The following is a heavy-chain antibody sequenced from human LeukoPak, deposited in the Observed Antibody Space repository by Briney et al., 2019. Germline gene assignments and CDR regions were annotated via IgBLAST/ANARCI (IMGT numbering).Heavy chain of an antibody. CDR2: IKQDGSQK. Sequence: GGSLRLSCVASGFTFTNYWMNWVRQAPGKGLEWVASIKQDGSQKSYVDSVKGRFTISRDNAKNSLSLQMDSLRGEDTAVYYCAGAKKGYSYGRSAFDIWGQGTMVTVSS. CDR1: GFTFTNYW. D-gene: IGHD5-18*01. CDR3: AGAKKGYSYGRSAFDI. J-gene: IGHJ3*02. V-gene: IGHV3-7*01.